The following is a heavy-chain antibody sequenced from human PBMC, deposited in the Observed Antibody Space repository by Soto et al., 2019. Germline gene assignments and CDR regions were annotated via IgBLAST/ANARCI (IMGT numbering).Heavy chain of an antibody. CDR1: GFTFSSYW. D-gene: IGHD2-15*01. CDR3: VRTSLVVAAATREDY. J-gene: IGHJ4*02. V-gene: IGHV3-74*01. CDR2: INSHGSST. Sequence: EVQLVESEGGLVQPGGSLRLSCAAPGFTFSSYWMHWVRQASGMALAWVLRINSHGSSTSYADSVKGRFTISRDNARNTLYLQMNSLRAEDTAVYYCVRTSLVVAAATREDYWGQGTLVTVSS.